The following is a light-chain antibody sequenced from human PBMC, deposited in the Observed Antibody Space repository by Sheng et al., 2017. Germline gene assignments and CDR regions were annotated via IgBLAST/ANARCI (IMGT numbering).Light chain of an antibody. CDR3: QQYHKWPPLT. J-gene: IGKJ4*01. Sequence: EVVLTQSPATLSVSPGERATLSCRASQSVSGNLAWYKHRPGQAPSLIIYGASTRPVGIPARFSGSGSGTEFTLTISSLQPEDFAVYYCQQYHKWPPLTFGGGTKVEIK. V-gene: IGKV3-15*01. CDR2: GAS. CDR1: QSVSGN.